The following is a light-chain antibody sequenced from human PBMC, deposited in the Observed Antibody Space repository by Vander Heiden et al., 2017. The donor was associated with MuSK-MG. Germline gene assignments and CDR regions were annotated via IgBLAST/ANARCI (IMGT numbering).Light chain of an antibody. CDR1: QSLSSSN. V-gene: IGKV3-20*01. J-gene: IGKJ1*01. Sequence: EIVLTHSPGTLSLSPGERATLSCRASQSLSSSNLAWYQQKPGQAPRVLIYGASGRAAGVPDRFSGSGSGIDFTLTISRLEPEDFAVYYCQQYLSPPWTFGQGTKVEI. CDR3: QQYLSPPWT. CDR2: GAS.